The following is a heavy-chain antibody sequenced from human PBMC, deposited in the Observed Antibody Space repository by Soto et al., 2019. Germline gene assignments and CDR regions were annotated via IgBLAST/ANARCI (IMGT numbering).Heavy chain of an antibody. Sequence: GGSLRLSCAASGFTFSSYGMHWVRQAPGTGLEWVAVISYDGSNKYYADSVKGRFTISRDNSKNTLYLQMKSLRAEDTAVYYCAKVPDYYGSGSYRRGDAFDIWGQGTMVTVSS. D-gene: IGHD3-10*01. J-gene: IGHJ3*02. CDR1: GFTFSSYG. V-gene: IGHV3-30*18. CDR3: AKVPDYYGSGSYRRGDAFDI. CDR2: ISYDGSNK.